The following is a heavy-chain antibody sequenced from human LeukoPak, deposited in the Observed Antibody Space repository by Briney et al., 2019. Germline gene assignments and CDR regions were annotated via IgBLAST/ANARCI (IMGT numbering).Heavy chain of an antibody. V-gene: IGHV3-23*01. D-gene: IGHD3-22*01. Sequence: GGSLRLSCAASGFTFSNYAMSWVRQAPGKGLEWGSAISVSGGSTYYADSVKDRFSISRDNSKNTLYLQMNSLRAEDTAVYYCAKSSSSGYYWVDHWGQGTLVTVSS. CDR1: GFTFSNYA. J-gene: IGHJ5*02. CDR2: ISVSGGST. CDR3: AKSSSSGYYWVDH.